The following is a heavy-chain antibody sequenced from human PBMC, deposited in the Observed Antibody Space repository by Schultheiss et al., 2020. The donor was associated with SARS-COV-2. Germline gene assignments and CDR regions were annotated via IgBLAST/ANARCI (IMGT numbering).Heavy chain of an antibody. CDR2: IYYSGST. D-gene: IGHD3-3*01. J-gene: IGHJ4*02. Sequence: SETLSLTCAVSGGSISSSNWWSWVRQPPGKGLEWIGYIYYSGSTYYNPSLKSRVTISVDKSKNQFSLKLSSVTAADTAVYYCARVPHYDFWSGYYRDDYWGQGTLVTVSS. CDR3: ARVPHYDFWSGYYRDDY. CDR1: GGSISSSNW. V-gene: IGHV4-4*02.